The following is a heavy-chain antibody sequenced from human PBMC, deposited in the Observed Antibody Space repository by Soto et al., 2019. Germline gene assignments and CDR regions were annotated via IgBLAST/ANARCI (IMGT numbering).Heavy chain of an antibody. CDR3: ARAGYGSGSSTISYYFYYMDV. V-gene: IGHV3-30*03. CDR2: ISYGGSNK. D-gene: IGHD3-10*01. J-gene: IGHJ6*03. CDR1: GFTFSSYG. Sequence: GGSLRLSCAASGFTFSSYGMHWVRQAPGKGLEWVAVISYGGSNKYYADSVKGRFTISRDNSKKTLYLQMNSLRAEDAAVYYCARAGYGSGSSTISYYFYYMDVWGKGTTVTVSS.